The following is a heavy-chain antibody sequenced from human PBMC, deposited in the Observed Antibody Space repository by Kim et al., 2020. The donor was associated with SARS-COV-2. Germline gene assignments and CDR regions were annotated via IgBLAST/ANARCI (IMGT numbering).Heavy chain of an antibody. Sequence: SETLSLTCTVSGGSISSGSYYWNWIRQPAGKGLEWIGRIYTSGSTNYNPSLKSRVTISVDTSKNQFSLKLSSVTAADTAVYYCARRNYDSSGYYSGFDYWGQGTLVTVSS. V-gene: IGHV4-61*02. CDR3: ARRNYDSSGYYSGFDY. J-gene: IGHJ4*02. D-gene: IGHD3-22*01. CDR1: GGSISSGSYY. CDR2: IYTSGST.